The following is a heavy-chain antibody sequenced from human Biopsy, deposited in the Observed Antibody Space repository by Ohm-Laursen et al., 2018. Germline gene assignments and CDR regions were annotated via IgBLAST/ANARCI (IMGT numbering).Heavy chain of an antibody. V-gene: IGHV3-33*03. J-gene: IGHJ5*02. Sequence: SLRLSCAASGFTFNDVYMHWVRQAPGKGLEWVAIIWYDGSSEYYADSVKGRFTISRDNAQNSLYLQMNSLRAEDTAFYYCAVEYYDSSGYYNPKWFNPWGQGTLVTVSS. D-gene: IGHD3-22*01. CDR1: GFTFNDVY. CDR2: IWYDGSSE. CDR3: AVEYYDSSGYYNPKWFNP.